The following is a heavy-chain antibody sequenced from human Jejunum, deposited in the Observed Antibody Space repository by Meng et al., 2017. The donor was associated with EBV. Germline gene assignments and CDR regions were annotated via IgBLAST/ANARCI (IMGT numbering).Heavy chain of an antibody. V-gene: IGHV1-46*01. J-gene: IGHJ4*02. CDR2: LNPNNGAT. D-gene: IGHD5-12*01. CDR1: GYTFIDYH. CDR3: VGEIVAPYSFDQ. Sequence: QGEVGQSGAEVKKPGASVQLSCKTSGYTFIDYHVHWGRQAPGQGLEWMGILNPNNGATSYAQRIRGRVTMTRDTSTSTVYMELSSLRSEDTALYYCVGEIVAPYSFDQWGQGTLVTVSS.